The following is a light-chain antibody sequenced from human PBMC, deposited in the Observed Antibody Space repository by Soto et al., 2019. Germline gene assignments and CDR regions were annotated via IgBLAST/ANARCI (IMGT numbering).Light chain of an antibody. CDR1: QSVSNNY. CDR3: QQYGGSPPIT. J-gene: IGKJ5*01. Sequence: EIVLTQSPGTLSLSPGERATLSCRASQSVSNNYLAWYQQRPGQAPRLLIYHASSRATGIPDRFSGSGSGTDFTLTISRPEPEDFAVYYCQQYGGSPPITFGPGTRLEIK. V-gene: IGKV3-20*01. CDR2: HAS.